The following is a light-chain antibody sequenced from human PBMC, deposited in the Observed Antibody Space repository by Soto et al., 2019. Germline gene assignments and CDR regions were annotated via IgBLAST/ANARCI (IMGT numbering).Light chain of an antibody. V-gene: IGKV3-15*01. CDR2: GAS. Sequence: EIVMTQSPGTLSVSPGESATVSCRASQSISNNLVWYQQKPGQAPRLLMYGASTRATGIPARFSGSGSGAEFTLTISSLQSEDFTLYYCQQYNQWPRTFGQGTKVDI. CDR1: QSISNN. CDR3: QQYNQWPRT. J-gene: IGKJ1*01.